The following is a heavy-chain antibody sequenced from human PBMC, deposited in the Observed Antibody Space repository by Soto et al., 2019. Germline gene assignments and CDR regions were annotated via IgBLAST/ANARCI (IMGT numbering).Heavy chain of an antibody. V-gene: IGHV3-21*01. Sequence: GGSLRLSCAASGFTFSSYSMNWVRQAPGKGLEWVSSISSSSSYIYYADSVKGRFTISRDNAKNSLYLQMNSLRAEDTAVYYCARDQGSSDAFDIWGQGTMVTVSS. CDR1: GFTFSSYS. J-gene: IGHJ3*02. CDR2: ISSSSSYI. D-gene: IGHD6-6*01. CDR3: ARDQGSSDAFDI.